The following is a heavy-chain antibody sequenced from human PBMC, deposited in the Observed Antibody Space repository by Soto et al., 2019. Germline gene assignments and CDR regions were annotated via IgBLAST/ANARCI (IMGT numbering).Heavy chain of an antibody. CDR3: ARGLAVRGSYGLDV. D-gene: IGHD3-10*01. CDR1: GASISRGGSS. V-gene: IGHV4-30-2*01. CDR2: IYHNGIT. J-gene: IGHJ6*02. Sequence: SLTCAVSGASISRGGSSWSWIRQAPGTGLEWIGYIYHNGITNYNPSLKSRVTISVDKSQNQFSLSLNFVTAADTAVYYCARGLAVRGSYGLDVWGQGTTVTVSS.